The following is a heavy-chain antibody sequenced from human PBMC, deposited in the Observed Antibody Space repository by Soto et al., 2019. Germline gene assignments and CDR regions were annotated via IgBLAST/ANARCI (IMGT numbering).Heavy chain of an antibody. J-gene: IGHJ4*02. D-gene: IGHD2-15*01. Sequence: ASVKVSCKASGYPFIGYGISWVRQAPGQGLEWMGWISAYNGNTNYPQKLQGRVTMTTDTSTSTAYMELRSLRSDDTAVYYCARDRDLGYCSGGSGQSTEFDYWGQGTLVTVSS. CDR2: ISAYNGNT. CDR1: GYPFIGYG. CDR3: ARDRDLGYCSGGSGQSTEFDY. V-gene: IGHV1-18*01.